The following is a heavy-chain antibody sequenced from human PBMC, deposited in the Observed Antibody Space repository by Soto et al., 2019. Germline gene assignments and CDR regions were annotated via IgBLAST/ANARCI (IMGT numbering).Heavy chain of an antibody. V-gene: IGHV3-15*01. Sequence: GGSLRLSCAASGFTLSNAWMSWVRQAPGKGLEWVGRIKGGADGGTTDYAAPVKGRITISRDHSKDTLYLQMNSLKTEDTAVYYCTTGLSNGYYNFDYWGQGTPVTVS. D-gene: IGHD3-22*01. CDR3: TTGLSNGYYNFDY. J-gene: IGHJ4*02. CDR1: GFTLSNAW. CDR2: IKGGADGGTT.